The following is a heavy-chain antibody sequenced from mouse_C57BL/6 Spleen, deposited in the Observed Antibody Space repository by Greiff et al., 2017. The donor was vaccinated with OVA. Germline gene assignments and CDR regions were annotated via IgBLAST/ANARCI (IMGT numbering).Heavy chain of an antibody. J-gene: IGHJ4*01. V-gene: IGHV5-9-1*02. CDR2: ISSGGDYI. D-gene: IGHD3-2*02. CDR3: TRDQAGTDAMDY. Sequence: EVQLVESGEGLVKPGGSLKLSCAASGFTFSSYAMSWVRQTPEKRLEWVAYISSGGDYIYYADTVKGRFTISRDNARNTLYLQMSSLKSEDTAMYYCTRDQAGTDAMDYWGQGTSVTVSS. CDR1: GFTFSSYA.